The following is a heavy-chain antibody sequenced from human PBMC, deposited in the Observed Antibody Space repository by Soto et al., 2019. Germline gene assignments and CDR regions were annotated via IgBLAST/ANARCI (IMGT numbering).Heavy chain of an antibody. Sequence: GGSLRLSCAASGFTFSSYAIHWVRQAPGKGLEWVAVISYDGSNKYYADSVKGRFTISRDNSKNTLYLQMNSLRAEDTAVYYCARAYPQRITMIVVVITAFDIWGQGTMVTVSS. CDR2: ISYDGSNK. CDR1: GFTFSSYA. D-gene: IGHD3-22*01. CDR3: ARAYPQRITMIVVVITAFDI. V-gene: IGHV3-30-3*01. J-gene: IGHJ3*02.